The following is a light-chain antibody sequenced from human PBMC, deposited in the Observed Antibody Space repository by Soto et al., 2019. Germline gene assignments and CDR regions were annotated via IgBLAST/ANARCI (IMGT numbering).Light chain of an antibody. CDR3: QQSNSYSLT. Sequence: DIQMTQSPSTLSASVGDRVTITCRASQSISSWLAWYQQKPGKAPKLLIYKAFSLERGVPSRCSGSGSGTEFTLTISSLQPDDFATYYCQQSNSYSLTFGGGTKVEI. V-gene: IGKV1-5*03. J-gene: IGKJ4*01. CDR2: KAF. CDR1: QSISSW.